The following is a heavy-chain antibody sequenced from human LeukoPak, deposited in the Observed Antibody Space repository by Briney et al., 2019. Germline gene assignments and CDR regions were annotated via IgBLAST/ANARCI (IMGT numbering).Heavy chain of an antibody. CDR2: ISAYNGNT. D-gene: IGHD3-16*02. J-gene: IGHJ4*02. CDR3: ARVMGTKYDYVWGSYHHDY. CDR1: GYTFTSYG. Sequence: ASVKVSCKASGYTFTSYGISWVRQAPGQGLEWMGWISAYNGNTNYAQKLQGRVTMTTDTSTSTAYMELRSLRSDDTAVYCCARVMGTKYDYVWGSYHHDYWGQGTLVTVSS. V-gene: IGHV1-18*01.